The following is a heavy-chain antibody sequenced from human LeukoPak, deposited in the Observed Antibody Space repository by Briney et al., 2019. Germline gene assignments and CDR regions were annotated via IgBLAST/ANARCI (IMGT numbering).Heavy chain of an antibody. Sequence: PGGALRLSCAGSGFTFNHFGLHWVRQAPGKGPEWVSSITGSGGRTYYVDSVKGRFTLSRDTSKNTLYLDKNSLGDEDTAVYYCAKGPRVGVTTPFDSWGQGTLVTVSS. J-gene: IGHJ5*01. CDR1: GFTFNHFG. D-gene: IGHD3-3*01. CDR3: AKGPRVGVTTPFDS. V-gene: IGHV3-23*01. CDR2: ITGSGGRT.